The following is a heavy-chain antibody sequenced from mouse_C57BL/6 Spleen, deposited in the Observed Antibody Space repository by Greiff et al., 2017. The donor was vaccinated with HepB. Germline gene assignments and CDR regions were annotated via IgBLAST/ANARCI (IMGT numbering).Heavy chain of an antibody. CDR1: GYTFTSYG. Sequence: QVQLQQSGAELARPGASVKLSCKASGYTFTSYGISWVKQSTGQGLEWIGEIYPRSGNTYYNEKFKGKATLTADKSSSTAYMELRSLTSEDSAVYFCARKGGSSYSWFAYWGQGTLVTVSA. D-gene: IGHD1-1*01. V-gene: IGHV1-81*01. CDR2: IYPRSGNT. J-gene: IGHJ3*01. CDR3: ARKGGSSYSWFAY.